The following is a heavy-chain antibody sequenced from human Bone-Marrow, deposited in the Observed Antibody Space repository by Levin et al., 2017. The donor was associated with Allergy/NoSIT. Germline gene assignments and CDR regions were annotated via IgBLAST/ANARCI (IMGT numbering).Heavy chain of an antibody. J-gene: IGHJ4*02. D-gene: IGHD5-24*01. Sequence: VASVKVSCKASGYIFTDYGIDWMRQAPGQGLEWVGRIDTCTGNTSYAQDLTGRLVLSLDTSVTKAYLQITNLKAEDTAVYYCAKDRSIRDHWGQGTLVTVPS. CDR2: IDTCTGNT. CDR1: GYIFTDYG. CDR3: AKDRSIRDH. V-gene: IGHV7-4-1*02.